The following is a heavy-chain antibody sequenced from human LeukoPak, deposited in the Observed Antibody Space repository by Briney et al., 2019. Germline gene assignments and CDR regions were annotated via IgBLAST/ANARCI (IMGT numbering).Heavy chain of an antibody. CDR1: GFTFSNHG. CDR2: IWYDGSNK. J-gene: IGHJ4*02. CDR3: ASASY. Sequence: GGSLRLSCAASGFTFSNHGMHWVRQAPGKGPEWVALIWYDGSNKYYADSVKGRFTISRDNSKNTLYLQMNSLRAEDTAVYYCASASYWGQGTLVTVSS. V-gene: IGHV3-30*02.